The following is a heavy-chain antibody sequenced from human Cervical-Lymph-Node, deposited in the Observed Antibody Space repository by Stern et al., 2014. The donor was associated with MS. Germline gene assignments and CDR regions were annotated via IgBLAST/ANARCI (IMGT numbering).Heavy chain of an antibody. V-gene: IGHV3-30-3*01. CDR1: GFTFSTYT. CDR3: ARPFKEWIFRIPFDY. J-gene: IGHJ4*02. CDR2: ISYDGTNT. Sequence: VQLLQSGGGVVQPGKSLRLSCAASGFTFSTYTMHWVRQAPGKGLEWLGLISYDGTNTLYTDSVKGRFTISRDNSKNTMYLQVNSLRAEDTAVYYCARPFKEWIFRIPFDYWGQGTLVTVSS. D-gene: IGHD3-3*01.